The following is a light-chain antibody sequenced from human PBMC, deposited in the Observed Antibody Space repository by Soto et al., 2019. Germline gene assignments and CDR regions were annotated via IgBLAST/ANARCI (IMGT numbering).Light chain of an antibody. CDR1: DSNIGARYH. V-gene: IGLV1-40*01. Sequence: QSVLTQPPSVSGAPGQRVTISCTGSDSNIGARYHVHWYQQLPGKAPRLIIYGNSNRPSGVPDRFSGSKSGSSASLAISGLQADDEADYYCAAWDDSLNGPHVVFGGGTKVTVL. J-gene: IGLJ2*01. CDR3: AAWDDSLNGPHVV. CDR2: GNS.